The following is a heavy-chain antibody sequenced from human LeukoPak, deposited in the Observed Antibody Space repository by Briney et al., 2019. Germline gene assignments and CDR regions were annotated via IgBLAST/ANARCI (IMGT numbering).Heavy chain of an antibody. CDR1: GGSISSGGYY. Sequence: PSETLSLTCTVSGGSISSGGYYWSRIRQPPGQGLEWIGYIYHSGSTYYNPSLKSRATISVDRCKNQFSLKLRSVTAADTAVYYCARDEKYYDSIGWFDPWGQGTLVTVSS. D-gene: IGHD3-22*01. CDR3: ARDEKYYDSIGWFDP. V-gene: IGHV4-30-2*01. J-gene: IGHJ5*02. CDR2: IYHSGST.